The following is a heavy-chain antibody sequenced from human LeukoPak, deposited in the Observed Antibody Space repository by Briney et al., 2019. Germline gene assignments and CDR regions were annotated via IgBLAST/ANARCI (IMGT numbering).Heavy chain of an antibody. Sequence: ASVKVSCKASGYTFTDYHLRWVRQAPGQGLEWMGWINPNSGGTNYAQKFQGRVTMTRDTSINTAYMELSRVRSDDTAVYYCARDIRPRVESFDYWGQGTLVTVSS. V-gene: IGHV1-2*02. CDR1: GYTFTDYH. CDR2: INPNSGGT. CDR3: ARDIRPRVESFDY. J-gene: IGHJ4*02. D-gene: IGHD3-3*01.